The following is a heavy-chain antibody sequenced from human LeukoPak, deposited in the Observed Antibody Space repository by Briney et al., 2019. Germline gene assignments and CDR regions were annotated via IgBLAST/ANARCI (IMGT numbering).Heavy chain of an antibody. J-gene: IGHJ6*02. V-gene: IGHV1-69*04. Sequence: GAAVKVSCKATGGTSNNFAFNWVRQAPGQGLEWMGSIIPIVNMADYAQKFQGRVTIIADKSSNTAYMELSSLRSEDTAVYYCAAKDGVPDSYAGYFFGMDVWGQGTTVTVSS. CDR3: AAKDGVPDSYAGYFFGMDV. CDR2: IIPIVNMA. CDR1: GGTSNNFA. D-gene: IGHD5-18*01.